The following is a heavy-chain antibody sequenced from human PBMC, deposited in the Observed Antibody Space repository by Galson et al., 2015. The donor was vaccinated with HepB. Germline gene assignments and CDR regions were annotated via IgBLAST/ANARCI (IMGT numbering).Heavy chain of an antibody. V-gene: IGHV1-3*01. Sequence: SVKVSCKASGYNFSNYAMHWVRQAPGQRPEWMGWINVGNGNTKYSQNLQGRVTITRDTSASTASMELSSLRSEDTAVYYCAREGSNFGVIMGYMDVWGKGTTVSVSS. CDR1: GYNFSNYA. D-gene: IGHD3-3*01. CDR3: AREGSNFGVIMGYMDV. CDR2: INVGNGNT. J-gene: IGHJ6*03.